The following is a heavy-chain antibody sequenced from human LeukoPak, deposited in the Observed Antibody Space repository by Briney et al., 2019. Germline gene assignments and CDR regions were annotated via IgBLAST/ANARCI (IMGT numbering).Heavy chain of an antibody. V-gene: IGHV4-61*01. CDR2: IYYSGST. J-gene: IGHJ4*02. CDR3: ARAREYYDSSGYYFFDY. Sequence: SETMSLTCTVSGGSVSSGSYYWSWIRQPPGKGLDWIGYIYYSGSTNYNPSLKSRVTISVDTSKNQFSLKLSSVTAADTAVYYCARAREYYDSSGYYFFDYWGQGTLVTVSS. D-gene: IGHD3-22*01. CDR1: GGSVSSGSYY.